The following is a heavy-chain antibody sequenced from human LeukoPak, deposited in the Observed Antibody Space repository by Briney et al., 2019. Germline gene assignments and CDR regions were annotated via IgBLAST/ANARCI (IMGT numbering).Heavy chain of an antibody. CDR2: IGAYNGNT. J-gene: IGHJ4*02. CDR1: GYTFTSYG. D-gene: IGHD4-17*01. Sequence: ASVKVSCKASGYTFTSYGISWVRQAPGQGLEWMGWIGAYNGNTNYAQKLQGRVTMTTDTSTSTAYMELRSLRSDDTAVYYCASSQRLGGDYAYWGQGTLVTVSS. CDR3: ASSQRLGGDYAY. V-gene: IGHV1-18*01.